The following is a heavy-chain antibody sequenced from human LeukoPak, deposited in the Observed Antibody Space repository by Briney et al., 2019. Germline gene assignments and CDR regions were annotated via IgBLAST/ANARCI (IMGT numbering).Heavy chain of an antibody. J-gene: IGHJ4*02. CDR1: GFTFNTYG. V-gene: IGHV3-33*06. CDR3: AKSSSESQTTVGN. CDR2: IWSDGTHK. D-gene: IGHD1-26*01. Sequence: PGGSLRLSCAASGFTFNTYGMHWVRQAPGKGLEWVAVIWSDGTHKYYSDSVKGRFTISRDNSKNTLYLEMNSLRVEATAVYYCAKSSSESQTTVGNWGQGTLVTVSS.